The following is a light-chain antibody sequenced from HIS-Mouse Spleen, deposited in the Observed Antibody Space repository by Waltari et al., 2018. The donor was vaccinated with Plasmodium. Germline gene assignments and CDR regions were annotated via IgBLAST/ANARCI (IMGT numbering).Light chain of an antibody. Sequence: DMQLTQSPSSLSASVGYRVTITCRASQSISSDSNWYQQKPGKAPNLLIDAASSLQSGVPSRFSGSGSGTDFTLTISSLQPEDFATYYCQQSYSTWTFGQGTKVEIK. CDR3: QQSYSTWT. CDR2: AAS. V-gene: IGKV1-39*01. CDR1: QSISSD. J-gene: IGKJ1*01.